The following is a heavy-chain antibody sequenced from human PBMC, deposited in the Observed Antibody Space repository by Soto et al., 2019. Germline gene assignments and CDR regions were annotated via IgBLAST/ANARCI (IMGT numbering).Heavy chain of an antibody. J-gene: IGHJ5*02. CDR1: GGSISSYY. V-gene: IGHV4-59*08. Sequence: SETLSLTCTVSGGSISSYYWSWIRQPPGKGLEWIGYIYYSGSTNYNPSLKSRVTISVDTSKNQFSLKLSSVTAADTAVYYCARRVLGSSWYSFWFDPWGQGTLVTVSS. CDR2: IYYSGST. CDR3: ARRVLGSSWYSFWFDP. D-gene: IGHD6-13*01.